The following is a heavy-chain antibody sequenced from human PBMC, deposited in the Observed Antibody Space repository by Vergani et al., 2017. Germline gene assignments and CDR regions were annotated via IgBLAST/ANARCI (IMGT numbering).Heavy chain of an antibody. Sequence: QVQLVQSGAEVKKPGASVKVSCKDSGYTFTGYYMHWVRQAPGQGLEWMGWINPNSGGTNYAQKFQGRVTMTRDTSISTAYMALSRLRSDDTAVYYCARDGSVDTAMVYFDYWGQGTLVTVSS. CDR3: ARDGSVDTAMVYFDY. D-gene: IGHD5-18*01. CDR2: INPNSGGT. V-gene: IGHV1-2*02. CDR1: GYTFTGYY. J-gene: IGHJ4*02.